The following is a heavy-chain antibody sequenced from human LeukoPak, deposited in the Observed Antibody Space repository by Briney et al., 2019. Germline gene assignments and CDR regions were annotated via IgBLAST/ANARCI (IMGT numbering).Heavy chain of an antibody. CDR2: IYYSGST. V-gene: IGHV4-39*01. CDR3: AYTNFGIAVAGGC. D-gene: IGHD6-19*01. J-gene: IGHJ4*02. Sequence: SETLSLTCSVSGGSISSSTYYWGWIRQPPGKGLEWIGSIYYSGSTYYNPSLKSRVTISVDTSKNQVSLKVSSVTAADTAVYYCAYTNFGIAVAGGCWGQGTLVTVSS. CDR1: GGSISSSTYY.